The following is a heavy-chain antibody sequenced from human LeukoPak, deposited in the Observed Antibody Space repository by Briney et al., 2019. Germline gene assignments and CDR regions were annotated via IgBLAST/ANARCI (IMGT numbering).Heavy chain of an antibody. Sequence: SSETLSLTCTVSGGSISSYYWSWIRQPPGKGLEWIGYIYYSGSTNYNPSLKSRVTISVDTSKNQFSLKLSSVTAADTAVYYCARFSSETYYYYMDVWGKGTTVTVSS. V-gene: IGHV4-59*01. CDR2: IYYSGST. D-gene: IGHD2-15*01. CDR3: ARFSSETYYYYMDV. J-gene: IGHJ6*03. CDR1: GGSISSYY.